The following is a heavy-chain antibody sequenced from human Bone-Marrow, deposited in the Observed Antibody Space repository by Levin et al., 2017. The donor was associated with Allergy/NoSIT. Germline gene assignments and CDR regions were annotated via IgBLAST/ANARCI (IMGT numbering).Heavy chain of an antibody. D-gene: IGHD3-3*01. V-gene: IGHV4-59*11. CDR3: ARDSAVFGGIFDY. J-gene: IGHJ4*02. Sequence: SQTLSLTCSVSGGSINDHYWSWIRQPPGKGLEWIGHIFYSGNTNYNPSLKSRVSISLETSKNQFSLNLSSVTAADTASYYCARDSAVFGGIFDYWGQGTLVTVSS. CDR1: GGSINDHY. CDR2: IFYSGNT.